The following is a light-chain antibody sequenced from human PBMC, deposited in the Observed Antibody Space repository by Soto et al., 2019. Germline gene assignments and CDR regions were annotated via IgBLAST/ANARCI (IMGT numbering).Light chain of an antibody. CDR2: GAS. CDR3: QQYGSSPPWT. Sequence: EIVLTQSPGTLSLSPGERATLSCRASQSVSSSYLAWYQQKPGQAPRLLIYGASSRATGIPDRFSGSGSGTDITLTISRLEPEDFSVYYCQQYGSSPPWTFGQGPKAEIK. V-gene: IGKV3-20*01. J-gene: IGKJ1*01. CDR1: QSVSSSY.